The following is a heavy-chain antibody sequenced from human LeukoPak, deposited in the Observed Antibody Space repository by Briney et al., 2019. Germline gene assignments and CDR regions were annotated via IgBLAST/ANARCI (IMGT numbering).Heavy chain of an antibody. V-gene: IGHV1-69*06. CDR2: IIPIFGTA. J-gene: IGHJ4*02. Sequence: SVKVSCKASGGTFSSYIINWVRQAPGQGLEWMGGIIPIFGTADYAQKFQGRVTITADKSTSTAYMELSSLRSEDTAVYYCARAYSSNWYYFDSWGQGTLVTVSS. CDR1: GGTFSSYI. CDR3: ARAYSSNWYYFDS. D-gene: IGHD6-19*01.